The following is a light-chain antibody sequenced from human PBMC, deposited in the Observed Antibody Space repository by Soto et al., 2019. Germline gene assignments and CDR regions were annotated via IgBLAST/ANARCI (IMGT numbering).Light chain of an antibody. Sequence: DIQMTQSPSTLSASVGDRVTITCRASQSISNWLAWYQQKPGKAPKLLIYDASSLESGVPSRFSGSGSGTEFTLTISSLQPNDFATYYCQQYNSYSPWMFGQGTKVEIK. J-gene: IGKJ1*01. V-gene: IGKV1-5*01. CDR2: DAS. CDR1: QSISNW. CDR3: QQYNSYSPWM.